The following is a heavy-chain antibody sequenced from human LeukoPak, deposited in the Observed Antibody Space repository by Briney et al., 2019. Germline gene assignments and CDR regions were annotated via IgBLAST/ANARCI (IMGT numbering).Heavy chain of an antibody. D-gene: IGHD2-15*01. CDR2: INHSGST. CDR1: GGSFSGYY. J-gene: IGHJ5*02. Sequence: EPSETLSLTCAVYGGSFSGYYWSWIRQPPGKGLEWIGEINHSGSTNYNPSLQSRVTISLDTPKNQFSLKLTSVTAANTAVYYCATEPGYCSGGSCYGGWFDPWGQGTLVTVSS. CDR3: ATEPGYCSGGSCYGGWFDP. V-gene: IGHV4-34*01.